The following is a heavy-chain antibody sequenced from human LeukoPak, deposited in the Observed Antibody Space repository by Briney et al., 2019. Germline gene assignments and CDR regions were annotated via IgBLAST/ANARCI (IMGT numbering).Heavy chain of an antibody. V-gene: IGHV1-69*13. CDR3: ARDRGGEFDAFDI. J-gene: IGHJ3*02. Sequence: SVKVSCKASGGTFSSYAISWVRQAPGQGLEWMGGIIPIFGTANYAQKFQGRVTITADESTSTAYMELSSLRSEDTAVYYCARDRGGEFDAFDIWGQGTLVTVSS. CDR2: IIPIFGTA. CDR1: GGTFSSYA. D-gene: IGHD3-10*01.